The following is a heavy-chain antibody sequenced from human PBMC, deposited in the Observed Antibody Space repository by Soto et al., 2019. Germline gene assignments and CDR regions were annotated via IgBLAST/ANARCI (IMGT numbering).Heavy chain of an antibody. D-gene: IGHD3-3*01. V-gene: IGHV4-59*08. CDR3: ARTTNLYDFWSGHRDYYFDY. Sequence: SETLSLTCAVYGGSFSGYYWNWIRQPPGKGLEWIGYIYYSGSTNYNPSLKSRVTISVDTSKNQFSLKLSSVTAADTAVYYCARTTNLYDFWSGHRDYYFDYWGQGTLVTSPQ. CDR2: IYYSGST. CDR1: GGSFSGYY. J-gene: IGHJ4*02.